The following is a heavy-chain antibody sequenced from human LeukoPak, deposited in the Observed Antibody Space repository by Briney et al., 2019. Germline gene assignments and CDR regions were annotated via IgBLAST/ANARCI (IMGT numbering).Heavy chain of an antibody. J-gene: IGHJ2*01. V-gene: IGHV1-46*01. CDR2: NSPSGGST. CDR1: GYTFTRYY. CDR3: ARGMYYYDTSGSSDWYFDL. Sequence: ASVKVSCKASGYTFTRYYMHWVRQAPGQGLEWMGINSPSGGSTSYAQKFQGRVTMTRDTSTSTVYMELSSLRSEDTAVYYCARGMYYYDTSGSSDWYFDLWGRGTLVTVSS. D-gene: IGHD3-22*01.